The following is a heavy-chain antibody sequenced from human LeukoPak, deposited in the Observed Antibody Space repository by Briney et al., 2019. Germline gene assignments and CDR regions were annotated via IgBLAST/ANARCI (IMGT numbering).Heavy chain of an antibody. D-gene: IGHD2-15*01. J-gene: IGHJ4*02. CDR1: GSTFSNYG. CDR3: AKPRCSGGNCYSRNDYFDY. V-gene: IGHV3-30*18. CDR2: ISFDGSHK. Sequence: PGGSLRLSCAASGSTFSNYGIHWVRQAPGKGLDWVAVISFDGSHKYYADSVKGRFTISRDNSKNTLSLQMNDLRGEDTAVYYCAKPRCSGGNCYSRNDYFDYWGQGTLVTVSS.